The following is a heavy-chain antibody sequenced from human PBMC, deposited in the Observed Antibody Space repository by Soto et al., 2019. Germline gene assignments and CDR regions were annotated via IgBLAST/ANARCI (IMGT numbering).Heavy chain of an antibody. CDR1: GFTFSDYY. V-gene: IGHV3-11*01. D-gene: IGHD3-10*01. J-gene: IGHJ6*03. CDR3: ARVMLPGSGQYYYYMDV. CDR2: ISSSGSTI. Sequence: PGGSLRLSCAASGFTFSDYYMSWIRQAPGKGLEWVSYISSSGSTIYYADSVKGRFTISRDNAKNSLYLQMNSLRAEDTAVYYRARVMLPGSGQYYYYMDVWGRGTTVTVSS.